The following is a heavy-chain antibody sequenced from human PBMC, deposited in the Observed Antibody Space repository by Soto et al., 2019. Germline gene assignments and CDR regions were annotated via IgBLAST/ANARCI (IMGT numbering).Heavy chain of an antibody. J-gene: IGHJ4*02. CDR1: GFTFSSYS. CDR2: ISSSSSTI. V-gene: IGHV3-48*02. Sequence: GGSLRLSCAASGFTFSSYSMNWVRQAPGKGLEWVSYISSSSSTIYYVDSVKGRFTISRDNAKNSLYLQMISLRDEDTAVYYCARVSPRVRGVMPFDYWGPGTLVTVSS. D-gene: IGHD3-10*01. CDR3: ARVSPRVRGVMPFDY.